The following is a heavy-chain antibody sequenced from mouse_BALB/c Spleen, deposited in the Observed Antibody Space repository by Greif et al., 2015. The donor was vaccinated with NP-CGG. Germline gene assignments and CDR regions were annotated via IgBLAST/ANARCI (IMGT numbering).Heavy chain of an antibody. J-gene: IGHJ2*01. CDR3: ARHGVTPPYFDY. V-gene: IGHV5-6*02. CDR1: GFTFSGYG. CDR2: ISSGGSFT. D-gene: IGHD2-3*01. Sequence: DVMLVEPGGDLVKPGGSLKLSCAASGFTFSGYGMSWVRQTPDKRLEWVATISSGGSFTYYPDSVKGRFTISRDNAKNTLCLQMSSLKSEDTAMYYCARHGVTPPYFDYWGQGTTLTVSS.